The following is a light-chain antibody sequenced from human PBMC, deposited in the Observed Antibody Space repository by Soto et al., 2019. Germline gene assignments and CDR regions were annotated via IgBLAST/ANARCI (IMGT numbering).Light chain of an antibody. J-gene: IGKJ5*01. CDR2: DTS. CDR3: QQYGTSEII. CDR1: QSVSTF. V-gene: IGKV3-20*01. Sequence: EVVLTQSPATLSLSPGERAALSCRASQSVSTFLAWYQQKPGQAPRLLIYDTSSRASGIPDRFSGSGSGTDGTLTISRLETEDCAVFYCQQYGTSEIIFGQGTRLEIK.